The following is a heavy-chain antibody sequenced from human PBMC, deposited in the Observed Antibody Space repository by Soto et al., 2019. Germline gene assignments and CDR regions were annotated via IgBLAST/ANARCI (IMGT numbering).Heavy chain of an antibody. J-gene: IGHJ4*02. Sequence: SETLSLTCAVYRGSFSGYYWTWIRQPPGKGLEWIGETNHSGNTNYSPSLKRRVTLSLDTSKNQFSLKLSYVTAADTAVYYCARAGDGSSSYFDYWGQGTLVTVSS. CDR2: TNHSGNT. CDR1: RGSFSGYY. V-gene: IGHV4-34*01. CDR3: ARAGDGSSSYFDY. D-gene: IGHD6-6*01.